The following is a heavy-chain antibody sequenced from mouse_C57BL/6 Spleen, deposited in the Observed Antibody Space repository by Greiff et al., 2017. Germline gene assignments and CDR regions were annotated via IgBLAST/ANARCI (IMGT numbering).Heavy chain of an antibody. J-gene: IGHJ4*01. CDR2: IDPENGGT. CDR3: TSNSALDY. Sequence: QVQLQQSGAELVRPGASVTLSCKASGYTFTDYEMHWVKQRPVHGLEWIGVIDPENGGTAYNQKFKGKAILTADKSSSTAYMQLRSLTSEDSAVYYCTSNSALDYWGQGTSVTVSA. V-gene: IGHV1-15*01. CDR1: GYTFTDYE.